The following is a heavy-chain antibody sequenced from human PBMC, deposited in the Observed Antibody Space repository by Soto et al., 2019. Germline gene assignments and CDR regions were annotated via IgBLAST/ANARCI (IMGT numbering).Heavy chain of an antibody. CDR2: IKQDGSEK. Sequence: EVQLVESGGGLVQPGGSLRLSCAASGFTFSSHWMSWVRQAPGKGLEWVANIKQDGSEKYYVDSVKGRFTISRDNDKNSLYLQMNSLRAEDTAVYYCARDDRSGRFYYYFDYWGQGTLVTVSS. CDR3: ARDDRSGRFYYYFDY. CDR1: GFTFSSHW. D-gene: IGHD1-26*01. J-gene: IGHJ4*02. V-gene: IGHV3-7*01.